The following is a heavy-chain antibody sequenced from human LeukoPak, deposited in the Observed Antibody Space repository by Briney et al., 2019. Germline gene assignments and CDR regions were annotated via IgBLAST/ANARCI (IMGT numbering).Heavy chain of an antibody. Sequence: GGSLRLSCAASGFTFSSYAMTWVRQAPGKGLEWASAITNSADTTYYADSVKGQFTISRDNSKNTLYLQMNRLRAEDTAVYYCARRGAVGATEFDYWGQGTLVSVSS. V-gene: IGHV3-23*01. D-gene: IGHD1-26*01. J-gene: IGHJ4*02. CDR3: ARRGAVGATEFDY. CDR2: ITNSADTT. CDR1: GFTFSSYA.